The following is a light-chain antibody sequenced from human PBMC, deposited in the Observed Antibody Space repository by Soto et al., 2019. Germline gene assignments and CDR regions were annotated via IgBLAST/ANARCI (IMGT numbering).Light chain of an antibody. CDR1: SSDVGSYNR. J-gene: IGLJ2*01. CDR3: CSYTSSSVL. V-gene: IGLV2-18*02. Sequence: QSALTQPPSVSGSPGQSVTISCTGTSSDVGSYNRFSWYQQPPGTAPKLMIYEVNNRPSGVPDRFSGSKSGNTASLTISGLQAEDEADYYCCSYTSSSVLFGGGTKLTVL. CDR2: EVN.